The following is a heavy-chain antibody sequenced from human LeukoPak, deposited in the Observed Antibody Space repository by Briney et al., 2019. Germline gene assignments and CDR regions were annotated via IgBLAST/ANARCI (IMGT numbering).Heavy chain of an antibody. V-gene: IGHV4-38-2*01. CDR2: IYHSGST. J-gene: IGHJ6*03. D-gene: IGHD2-15*01. CDR1: GYSISSGYY. Sequence: SETLSLTCAVSGYSISSGYYWGWIRQPPGKGLEWIGSIYHSGSTNYNPSLKSRVTISVDTSKNQFSLKLSSVTAADTAVYYCARGRGYIRYYYYYMDVWDKGTTVTVSS. CDR3: ARGRGYIRYYYYYMDV.